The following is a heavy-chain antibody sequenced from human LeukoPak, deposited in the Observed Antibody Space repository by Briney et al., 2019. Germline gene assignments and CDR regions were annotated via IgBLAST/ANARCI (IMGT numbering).Heavy chain of an antibody. J-gene: IGHJ5*02. V-gene: IGHV3-15*01. D-gene: IGHD1-1*01. CDR3: TTLLQLERPHPVNYVKLNWFDP. CDR2: IKSKTDGGTT. CDR1: GFTFSNAW. Sequence: GGSLRLSCAASGFTFSNAWMSWVRQAPGKGLEWVGRIKSKTDGGTTDYAAPVKGRFTISRDDSKNTLYLQMNSLKTEDTAVYYCTTLLQLERPHPVNYVKLNWFDPWGQGTLVTVSS.